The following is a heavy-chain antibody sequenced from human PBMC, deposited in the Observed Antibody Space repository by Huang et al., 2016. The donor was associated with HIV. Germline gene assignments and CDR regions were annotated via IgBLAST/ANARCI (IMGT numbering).Heavy chain of an antibody. CDR2: IKQDGSEK. CDR1: TATFNAYW. D-gene: IGHD1-7*01. J-gene: IGHJ6*02. Sequence: LVESGGGVVQPGGSRRLSCAGSTATFNAYWLSGVRQRPGQGLEWVANIKQDGSEKYYMDSVEGRFNISRDNVKKLLSLEMNNLRVADTAVYYCATKASAMDIWGQGTTVIVSS. CDR3: ATKASAMDI. V-gene: IGHV3-7*01.